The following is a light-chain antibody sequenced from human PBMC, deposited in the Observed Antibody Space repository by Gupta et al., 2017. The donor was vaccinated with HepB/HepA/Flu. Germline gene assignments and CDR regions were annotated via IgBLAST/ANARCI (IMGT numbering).Light chain of an antibody. CDR2: NNN. J-gene: IGLJ2*01. Sequence: QTVLTQPPSSSGTPGQRVTISCSGSNSNSGSNSVNWYQQFPGTAPKVLIYNNNQRPSGVPDRFSGSKSGTSASLAISGLHSEDESDYFCASWNDSLNGPVFGGGTKLTVL. V-gene: IGLV1-44*01. CDR3: ASWNDSLNGPV. CDR1: NSNSGSNS.